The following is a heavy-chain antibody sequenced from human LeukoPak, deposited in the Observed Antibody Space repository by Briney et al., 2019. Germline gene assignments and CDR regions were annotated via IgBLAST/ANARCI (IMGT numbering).Heavy chain of an antibody. CDR3: TTTTRGWYGVGAY. CDR2: FYYSGST. J-gene: IGHJ4*02. D-gene: IGHD6-19*01. Sequence: PSETLSLTCTVSGGSISSSTYYWGWIRQPPGKGLEWIGSFYYSGSTYYNASLKSRVTISVDTSKNQFSLKLSSVTAADTAVYYCTTTTRGWYGVGAYWGQGTLVTVSS. V-gene: IGHV4-39*01. CDR1: GGSISSSTYY.